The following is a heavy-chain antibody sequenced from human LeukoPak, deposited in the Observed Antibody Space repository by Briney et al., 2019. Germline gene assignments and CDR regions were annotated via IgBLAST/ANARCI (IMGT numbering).Heavy chain of an antibody. CDR2: IKQDGSEK. D-gene: IGHD3-9*01. V-gene: IGHV3-7*01. CDR1: GFPFSSYW. CDR3: AREIPPTAYFDWPHAFDY. J-gene: IGHJ4*02. Sequence: GSLSLSFAASGFPFSSYWMSWVRQAPGKGLEWVANIKQDGSEKYYVDSVKGRFTISRDNAKNSLYLQMNSLRAEDTAVYYCAREIPPTAYFDWPHAFDYWAREPWSPSPQ.